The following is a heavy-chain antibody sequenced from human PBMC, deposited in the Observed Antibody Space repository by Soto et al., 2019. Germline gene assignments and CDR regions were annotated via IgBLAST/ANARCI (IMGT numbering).Heavy chain of an antibody. V-gene: IGHV1-2*02. CDR3: ARAQTYYYDSSAYNV. CDR2: INPNSGDT. D-gene: IGHD3-22*01. Sequence: QVQLVQSGAEVKKAGASVKVSCKASGYTFTGYFIHWVRQAPGRGLEWMGWINPNSGDTKYSQKFQGRVTMTRDTSISTAYMGLSGLRSDDTAVYYCARAQTYYYDSSAYNVWGQGTTVTVSS. CDR1: GYTFTGYF. J-gene: IGHJ6*02.